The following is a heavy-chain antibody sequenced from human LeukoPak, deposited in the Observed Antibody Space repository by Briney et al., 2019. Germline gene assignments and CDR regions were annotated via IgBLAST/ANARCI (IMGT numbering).Heavy chain of an antibody. V-gene: IGHV4-39*01. J-gene: IGHJ5*02. Sequence: SEALSLTCTVSGGSISSSGYYWGWIRQPPGKGLEWIGSIYYSGSTYYNPSLKSRVTISVDTSKNQFSLKLSSVTAADTAVYYCARLGYYDFWSGYLPNWFDPWGQGTLVTVSS. CDR2: IYYSGST. D-gene: IGHD3-3*01. CDR1: GGSISSSGYY. CDR3: ARLGYYDFWSGYLPNWFDP.